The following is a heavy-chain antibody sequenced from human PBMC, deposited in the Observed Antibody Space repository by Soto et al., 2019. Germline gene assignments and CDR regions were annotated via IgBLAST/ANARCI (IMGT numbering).Heavy chain of an antibody. J-gene: IGHJ5*02. CDR3: AHRQPNGGGWNWFDP. CDR1: GFSLSTSGVG. Sequence: QITLKESGPTLVKPTQTLTLTCTFSGFSLSTSGVGVGWIRQPPGKALEWLALIYWDDDKRYSPSLKSRLTIXXDXSXTQVVLTMTNMDPVDTATYYCAHRQPNGGGWNWFDPWGQGTLVTVSS. V-gene: IGHV2-5*02. D-gene: IGHD6-19*01. CDR2: IYWDDDK.